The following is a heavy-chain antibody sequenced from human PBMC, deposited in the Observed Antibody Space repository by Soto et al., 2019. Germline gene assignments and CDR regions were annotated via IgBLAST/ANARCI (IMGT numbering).Heavy chain of an antibody. V-gene: IGHV3-23*01. CDR1: GFTFSSSA. CDR3: AKTYRGCSGTTCYSTTH. Sequence: GGSLRLFCAASGFTFSSSAMTWIRQSPGKGLEWLSVISGSGGNTHYADPVKGRFTISRDNSKNTLYLQMDSLRAEDTAVYYCAKTYRGCSGTTCYSTTHWGQGTLVTVSS. J-gene: IGHJ4*02. D-gene: IGHD2-2*01. CDR2: ISGSGGNT.